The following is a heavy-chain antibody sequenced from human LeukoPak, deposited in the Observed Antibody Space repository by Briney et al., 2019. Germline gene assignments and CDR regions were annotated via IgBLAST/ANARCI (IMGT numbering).Heavy chain of an antibody. D-gene: IGHD3-9*01. CDR3: ARDSFDSGSSPSDF. J-gene: IGHJ4*02. Sequence: GGSLRLSCAASGFTFSSYWMHWVRQAPGKGLVWVSRINSDGSSTSYADSVKGRFTISRDNARNSLFLQMSSLRDDDTAVYYCARDSFDSGSSPSDFWGQGTLVTVSS. V-gene: IGHV3-74*01. CDR2: INSDGSST. CDR1: GFTFSSYW.